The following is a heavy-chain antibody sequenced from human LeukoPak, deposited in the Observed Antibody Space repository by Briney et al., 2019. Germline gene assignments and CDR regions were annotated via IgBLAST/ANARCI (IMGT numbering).Heavy chain of an antibody. CDR1: GFTFSSYA. Sequence: GGSLRLSCATSGFTFSSYAVKWVRQAPGKGLEWISYISVGGTTIYYADSVKSRFTISRDNTKNSLYVQMNSLIAEDMAVYYCARDEIGGSDSGFFDLWGRGTLVTVSS. D-gene: IGHD2-15*01. CDR2: ISVGGTTI. V-gene: IGHV3-48*03. CDR3: ARDEIGGSDSGFFDL. J-gene: IGHJ2*01.